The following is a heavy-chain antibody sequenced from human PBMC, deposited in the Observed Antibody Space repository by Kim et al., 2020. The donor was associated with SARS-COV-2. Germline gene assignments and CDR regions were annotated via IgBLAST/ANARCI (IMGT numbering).Heavy chain of an antibody. J-gene: IGHJ3*02. Sequence: GGSLRLSCAASGFTFSNAWMSWVRQAPGKGLEWVGRIKSKTDGGTTDYAAPVKGRFTISRDDSKNTLYLQMNSLKTEDTAVYYCTTGFWGGDDYSNYKVICGQGTMVTVSS. CDR1: GFTFSNAW. CDR2: IKSKTDGGTT. D-gene: IGHD4-4*01. CDR3: TTGFWGGDDYSNYKVI. V-gene: IGHV3-15*01.